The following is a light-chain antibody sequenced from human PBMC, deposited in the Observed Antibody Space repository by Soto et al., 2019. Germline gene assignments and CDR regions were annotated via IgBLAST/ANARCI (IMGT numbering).Light chain of an antibody. CDR2: GAS. CDR1: QSVSST. J-gene: IGKJ1*01. Sequence: EIVMTQSPATLSVSPGERATLSCRASQSVSSTLAWYQQKPGQAPRLLIYGASTRSTGIPARFSGSGSGTEFTLTISSLQSEDFAVYSFQQYHNWPRTFGQGTKVEIK. CDR3: QQYHNWPRT. V-gene: IGKV3-15*01.